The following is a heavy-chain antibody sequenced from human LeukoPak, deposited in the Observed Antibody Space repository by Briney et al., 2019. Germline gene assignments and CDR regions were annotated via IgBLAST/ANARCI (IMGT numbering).Heavy chain of an antibody. D-gene: IGHD4-17*01. J-gene: IGHJ5*02. Sequence: GGSLRLSCAASGFTFSRYSVNRVRQAPGKGLEWVSSISTSSSYIYYADSVKGRFTSSRDNAKNSLYLQMNSLRAEDTAVYYCARDSATVTSTSSWFDPWGEGTLVTVSS. CDR3: ARDSATVTSTSSWFDP. CDR2: ISTSSSYI. V-gene: IGHV3-21*01. CDR1: GFTFSRYS.